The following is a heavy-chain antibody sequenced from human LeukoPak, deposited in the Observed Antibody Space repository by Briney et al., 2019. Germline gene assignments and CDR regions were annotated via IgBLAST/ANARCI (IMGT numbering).Heavy chain of an antibody. J-gene: IGHJ2*01. V-gene: IGHV1-2*02. CDR3: AKGPPGSDNDWYFDL. Sequence: ASVKVSCKASGYTFTGYYMHWVRQAPGQGLEWMGWINPNSGGTNYAQKFQGRVTMTRDTSISTAYMELSRLRFEDTAVYFCAKGPPGSDNDWYFDLWGRGTLVTVSS. D-gene: IGHD6-19*01. CDR1: GYTFTGYY. CDR2: INPNSGGT.